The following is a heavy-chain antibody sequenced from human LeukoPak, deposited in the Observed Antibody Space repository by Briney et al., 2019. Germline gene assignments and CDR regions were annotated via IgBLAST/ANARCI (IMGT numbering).Heavy chain of an antibody. D-gene: IGHD6-19*01. Sequence: GGSLRLSCAASGFTFSSYAMSWVRQAPGKGLEWVSAISGSGGSTYYADSVKGRFTISRDNSKNTLYLQMNSLRAEDTAVYYCARIAVAGTPGRKLVSPLGFDIWGQGTMVTVSS. CDR3: ARIAVAGTPGRKLVSPLGFDI. CDR2: ISGSGGST. J-gene: IGHJ3*02. V-gene: IGHV3-23*01. CDR1: GFTFSSYA.